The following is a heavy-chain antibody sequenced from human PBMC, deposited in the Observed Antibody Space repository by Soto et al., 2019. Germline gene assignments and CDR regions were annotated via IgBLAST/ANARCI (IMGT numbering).Heavy chain of an antibody. Sequence: SETLSLTCTVSGGSISSSSYYWGWIRQPPGKGLEWIGSIYYSGSTYYNPSLKSRVTISVDTSKNQFSLKLSSVTAADTAVYYCARIERKLGYCSSTSCRYYYYGMDVWGQGTTVTVSS. D-gene: IGHD2-2*01. CDR3: ARIERKLGYCSSTSCRYYYYGMDV. V-gene: IGHV4-39*01. CDR1: GGSISSSSYY. J-gene: IGHJ6*02. CDR2: IYYSGST.